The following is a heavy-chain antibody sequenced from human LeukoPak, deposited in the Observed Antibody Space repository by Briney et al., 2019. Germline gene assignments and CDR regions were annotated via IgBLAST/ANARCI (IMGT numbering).Heavy chain of an antibody. Sequence: GGSLRLSCAASGFTFSSYWMHWVRQAPGKGLVWVSRITSDGSSTRYPDSVKGRFTISRDNAKNTLSLQMNSLRAEDTAVYYCARGISDTAMVMDYWGQGTLVTVS. CDR2: ITSDGSST. J-gene: IGHJ4*02. CDR1: GFTFSSYW. CDR3: ARGISDTAMVMDY. V-gene: IGHV3-74*01. D-gene: IGHD5-18*01.